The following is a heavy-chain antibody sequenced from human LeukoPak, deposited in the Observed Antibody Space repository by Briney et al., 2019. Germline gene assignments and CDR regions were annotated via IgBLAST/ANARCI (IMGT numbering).Heavy chain of an antibody. V-gene: IGHV1-69*01. CDR3: ARAGGYYDSSGYYFDY. Sequence: ASVKVSCKASGGTFSSYAISWVRQAPGQGLEWMGGIIPIFGTANYAQKFQGRVTITADESTSTAHMELSSLRSEDTAVYYCARAGGYYDSSGYYFDYWGQGTLVTVSS. CDR1: GGTFSSYA. CDR2: IIPIFGTA. J-gene: IGHJ4*02. D-gene: IGHD3-22*01.